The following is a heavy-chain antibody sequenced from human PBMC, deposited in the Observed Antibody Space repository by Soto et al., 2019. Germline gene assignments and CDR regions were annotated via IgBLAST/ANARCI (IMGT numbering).Heavy chain of an antibody. CDR1: GGSISSSSYY. D-gene: IGHD3-10*01. Sequence: SETLSLTCTVSGGSISSSSYYWGWIRQPPGKGLEWIGSIYYSGSTYYNPSLKSRVTISVDTSKNQFSLKLSSVTAADTAVYYCASQGYYYGSGSSPTEYYYYYYMDVWGKGTTVTVSS. CDR3: ASQGYYYGSGSSPTEYYYYYYMDV. V-gene: IGHV4-39*01. J-gene: IGHJ6*03. CDR2: IYYSGST.